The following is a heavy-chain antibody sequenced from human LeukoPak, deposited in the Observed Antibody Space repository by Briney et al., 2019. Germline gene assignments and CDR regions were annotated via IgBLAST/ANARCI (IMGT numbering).Heavy chain of an antibody. J-gene: IGHJ4*02. CDR3: AKTPTAWYDSSSSFDY. D-gene: IGHD6-13*01. CDR1: GFTFSSFA. V-gene: IGHV3-23*01. Sequence: GGSLRLSCAASGFTFSSFAMSWVRQAPGKGLEWVSAISGSGGSTYYADSVKGRFTISRDNSKNTLYLQMNSLRAEDTAVYYCAKTPTAWYDSSSSFDYWGQGTLVTVSS. CDR2: ISGSGGST.